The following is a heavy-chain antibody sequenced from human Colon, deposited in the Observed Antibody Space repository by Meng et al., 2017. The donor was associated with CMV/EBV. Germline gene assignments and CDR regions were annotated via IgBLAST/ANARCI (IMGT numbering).Heavy chain of an antibody. D-gene: IGHD1-14*01. Sequence: GVLKISCAASGFTFSPYSMNWVRQAPGKGLEWVSSISSRSTYISYADSVKGRFTVSRDDAKNSLYLQMDSLRAEDTAVYYCARAPGNYLSPYYFDFWGQGTLVTVPQ. CDR3: ARAPGNYLSPYYFDF. CDR1: GFTFSPYS. J-gene: IGHJ4*02. CDR2: ISSRSTYI. V-gene: IGHV3-21*01.